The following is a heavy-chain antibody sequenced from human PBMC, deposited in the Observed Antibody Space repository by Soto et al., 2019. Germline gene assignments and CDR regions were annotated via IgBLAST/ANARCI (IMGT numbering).Heavy chain of an antibody. V-gene: IGHV4-4*02. J-gene: IGHJ3*02. CDR2: IYHSGST. D-gene: IGHD3-9*01. Sequence: QVQLQESGPVLVKPSGTLSLTCAVSGGSISSSNWWSWVRQPPGKGLEWIGEIYHSGSTNYNPSLKSRVTISVDTSKNQFSLMLSSVTAADTAVYYCARRSYDILTGYLDAFDIWGQGTMVTVSS. CDR1: GGSISSSNW. CDR3: ARRSYDILTGYLDAFDI.